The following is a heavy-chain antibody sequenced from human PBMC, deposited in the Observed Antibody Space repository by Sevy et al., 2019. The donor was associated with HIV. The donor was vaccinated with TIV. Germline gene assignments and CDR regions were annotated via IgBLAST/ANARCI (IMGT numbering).Heavy chain of an antibody. V-gene: IGHV3-23*01. CDR1: GFTFNIYA. CDR3: AKRPYYYYNSDGHLVSSTDEADY. D-gene: IGHD3-22*01. CDR2: ISGGGDGT. Sequence: GGSLRLSCVASGFTFNIYAMSWVRQAPGKGLEWLSAISGGGDGTYYADSVKGRFTISGDNSGNTRYLQMNSLRAEDTAVYYCAKRPYYYYNSDGHLVSSTDEADYWGQGTLVTVSS. J-gene: IGHJ4*02.